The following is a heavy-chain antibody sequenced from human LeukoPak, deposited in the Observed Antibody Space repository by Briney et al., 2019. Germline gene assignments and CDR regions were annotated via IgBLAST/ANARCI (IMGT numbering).Heavy chain of an antibody. D-gene: IGHD6-19*01. CDR3: ARDVGVAGYKFGY. J-gene: IGHJ4*02. Sequence: GASVKVSCKASGYTFTGYYMHRVRQAPGQGLEWMGWINPNSGGTNYAQKFQGRVTMTRDTSISTAYMELSRLRSEDTAVYYCARDVGVAGYKFGYSGQGSLVTVSS. CDR1: GYTFTGYY. CDR2: INPNSGGT. V-gene: IGHV1-2*02.